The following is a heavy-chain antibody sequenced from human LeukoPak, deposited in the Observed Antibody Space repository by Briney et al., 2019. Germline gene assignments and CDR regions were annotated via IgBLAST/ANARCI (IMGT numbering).Heavy chain of an antibody. V-gene: IGHV3-21*01. D-gene: IGHD3-16*02. Sequence: PGGSLRLSCSASGFTFSSYSMNWVRQAPGKGLEWVSSISSSSSYIYYADSAKGRFTISRDNAKNSLYLQMNSLRAEDTAVYYCAREMYSSTPITFGGVIGRSRVFDYWGQGTLVTVSS. CDR2: ISSSSSYI. J-gene: IGHJ4*02. CDR3: AREMYSSTPITFGGVIGRSRVFDY. CDR1: GFTFSSYS.